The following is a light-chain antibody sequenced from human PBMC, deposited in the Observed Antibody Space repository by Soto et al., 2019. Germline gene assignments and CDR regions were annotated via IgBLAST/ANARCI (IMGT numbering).Light chain of an antibody. J-gene: IGKJ1*01. CDR1: QTISSW. Sequence: DIQMTQSPSTLSGSVVDRVTITCRASQTISSWLAWYQQKPGKAPKLLIYDASSLENGIPSRFSGSGSGTEFTLTINSLQPDDFATYYCQQYDSYSPGTCGQGTKGDIK. CDR3: QQYDSYSPGT. CDR2: DAS. V-gene: IGKV1-5*01.